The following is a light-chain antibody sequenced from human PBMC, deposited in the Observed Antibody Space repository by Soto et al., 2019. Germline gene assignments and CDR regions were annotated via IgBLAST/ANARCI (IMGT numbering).Light chain of an antibody. V-gene: IGLV2-14*03. Sequence: QSALTQPASVSGSPGQSITMSCTGSSSDIGGYNYVSWYQQYPGKAPKLIIYDVSNRPSGTSNRFSGSKSGNTASLTISGLQAEDEADYYCSSYRSSTISVEFGGGTKVTVL. CDR3: SSYRSSTISVE. J-gene: IGLJ2*01. CDR2: DVS. CDR1: SSDIGGYNY.